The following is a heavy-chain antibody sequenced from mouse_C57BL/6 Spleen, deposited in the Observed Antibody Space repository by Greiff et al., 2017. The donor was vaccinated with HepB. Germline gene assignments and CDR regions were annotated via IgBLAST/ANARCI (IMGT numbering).Heavy chain of an antibody. CDR3: ASPLRGRGFAY. CDR1: GFSLTSYG. V-gene: IGHV2-2*01. D-gene: IGHD3-3*01. J-gene: IGHJ3*01. CDR2: IWSGGST. Sequence: QVQLQQSGPGLVQPSQSLSITCTVSGFSLTSYGVHWVRQSPGKGLEWLGVIWSGGSTDYNAAFISRLSISKDNSKSQVFFKMNSLQADDTAIYYCASPLRGRGFAYWGQGTLVTVSA.